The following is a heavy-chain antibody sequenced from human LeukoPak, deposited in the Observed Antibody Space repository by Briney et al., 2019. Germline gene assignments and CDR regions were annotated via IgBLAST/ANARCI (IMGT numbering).Heavy chain of an antibody. J-gene: IGHJ4*02. D-gene: IGHD3-22*01. V-gene: IGHV4-4*02. CDR3: AREARSGYYDSSGTYVY. CDR1: GGSISSSNC. CDR2: IYHSGST. Sequence: SETLSLTCAVSGGSISSSNCWSGVRQPPGKGLEWIVEIYHSGSTNYNPSLKSRVTISVDKSKNQFSLKLSSVTAADTAVYYCAREARSGYYDSSGTYVYWGQGTLVTVSS.